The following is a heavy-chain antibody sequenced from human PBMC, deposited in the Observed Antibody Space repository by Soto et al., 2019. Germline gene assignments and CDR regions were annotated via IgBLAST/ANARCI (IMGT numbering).Heavy chain of an antibody. V-gene: IGHV3-23*01. Sequence: GGSLRLSCAASGFTFSSYAMSWVRQAPGKGLEWVSAISGSGGSTYYADSVKGRFTISRDKSKNTLYLQMNSLRAEDTAIYYCAKDEWQWPAYFDYWGQGTLVTVSS. CDR2: ISGSGGST. D-gene: IGHD6-19*01. CDR1: GFTFSSYA. CDR3: AKDEWQWPAYFDY. J-gene: IGHJ4*02.